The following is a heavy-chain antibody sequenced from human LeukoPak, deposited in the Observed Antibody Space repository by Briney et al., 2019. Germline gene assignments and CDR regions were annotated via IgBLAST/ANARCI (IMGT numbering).Heavy chain of an antibody. D-gene: IGHD2-2*01. J-gene: IGHJ6*02. CDR3: ARDIVVVPAAIPNYYYYGMDV. V-gene: IGHV4-34*01. CDR2: INHSGST. CDR1: GGSFSGYY. Sequence: SETLSLTCAVYGGSFSGYYWSWIRQPPGKGLEWIGEINHSGSTNYNPSLKSRVTISVDTSKNQFSPKLSSVTAADTAVYYCARDIVVVPAAIPNYYYYGMDVWGQGTTVTVSS.